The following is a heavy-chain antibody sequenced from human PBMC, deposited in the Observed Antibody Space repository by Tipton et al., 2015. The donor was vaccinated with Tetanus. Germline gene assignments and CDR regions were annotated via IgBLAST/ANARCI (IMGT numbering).Heavy chain of an antibody. CDR3: ARLSSTANDAHAFDI. J-gene: IGHJ3*02. Sequence: TLSLTCAVSGGSISSKNYYWGWIRQPPGKGLEWIGTIYFSGSTYYSLSLKSRVTMSVDTSKIQFSLKLSSVTAADTAVYYCARLSSTANDAHAFDIWGQGTMVTVSS. CDR1: GGSISSKNYY. D-gene: IGHD2-21*02. CDR2: IYFSGST. V-gene: IGHV4-39*01.